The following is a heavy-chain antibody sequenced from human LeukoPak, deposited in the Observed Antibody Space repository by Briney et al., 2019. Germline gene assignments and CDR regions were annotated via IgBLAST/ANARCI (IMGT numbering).Heavy chain of an antibody. J-gene: IGHJ6*03. D-gene: IGHD2-2*01. CDR1: GFTFSNYA. CDR2: ISSSSSYI. Sequence: GGSLRLSCAASGFTFSNYAMSWVRQAPGKGLEWVSSISSSSSYIYYADSVKGRFTISRDNAKNSLYLQMNSLRAEDTAVYYCARDALYCSSTSCYYYYYMDVWGKGTTVTVSS. CDR3: ARDALYCSSTSCYYYYYMDV. V-gene: IGHV3-21*01.